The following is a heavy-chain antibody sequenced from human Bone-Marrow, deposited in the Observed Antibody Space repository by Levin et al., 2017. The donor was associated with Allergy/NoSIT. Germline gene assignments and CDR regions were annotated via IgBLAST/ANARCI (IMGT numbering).Heavy chain of an antibody. J-gene: IGHJ6*02. CDR1: GFIFNSYA. CDR2: ITAAAYNS. Sequence: GGSLRLSCGASGFIFNSYAMTWVRQAPGKGLEWVSSITAAAYNSFYADSVKGRFTISRDNSKNTLDLQMHSLRAEDTAVYYCGKHTGMFFHYAMDVWGQGTTVTVSS. D-gene: IGHD1-26*01. CDR3: GKHTGMFFHYAMDV. V-gene: IGHV3-23*01.